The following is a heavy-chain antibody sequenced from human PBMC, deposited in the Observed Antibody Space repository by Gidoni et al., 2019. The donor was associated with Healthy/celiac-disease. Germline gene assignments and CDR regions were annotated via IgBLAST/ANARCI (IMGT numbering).Heavy chain of an antibody. Sequence: EVQLLESGGGLVQHGGLRSPSCAASGFTFSSYAMSWVRQAPGKGLEWVSAISSSGGSTYYADSKNTLYLQMNSLGAEATAVYYCAKGGRSGYEIYYFDYWGQGTLVTVSS. CDR1: GFTFSSYA. CDR3: AKGGRSGYEIYYFDY. V-gene: IGHV3-23*01. J-gene: IGHJ4*02. CDR2: ISSSGGST. D-gene: IGHD3-22*01.